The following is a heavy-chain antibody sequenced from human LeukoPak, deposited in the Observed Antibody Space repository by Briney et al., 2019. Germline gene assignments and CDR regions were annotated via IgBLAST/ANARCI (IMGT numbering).Heavy chain of an antibody. CDR3: ARARYCSGGSCYFDS. J-gene: IGHJ4*02. CDR2: ISSSDSTI. Sequence: GGSLRLSCAASGFTLSSYEMNWVRQAPGKGLEWVSYISSSDSTIYYADSVKGRFTISRDNAKNSLYLQMNSLRAEDTAVYYCARARYCSGGSCYFDSWGQGTLVTVSS. V-gene: IGHV3-48*03. D-gene: IGHD2-15*01. CDR1: GFTLSSYE.